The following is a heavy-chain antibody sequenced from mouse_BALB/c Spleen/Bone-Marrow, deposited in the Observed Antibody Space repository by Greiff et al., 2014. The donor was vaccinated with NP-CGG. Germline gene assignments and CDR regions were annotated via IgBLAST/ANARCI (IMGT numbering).Heavy chain of an antibody. V-gene: IGHV1S81*02. D-gene: IGHD2-3*01. Sequence: QVTLKESGAELVKPGASVRLSCKASGYSFTTYWIHWVKQRPGQGLEWIGEINPSNGRTNYNEKFKSKATLTVDKSSSTAYMQLSSLTSEDSAVYYCARYDGPAWFAYWGQGTLVTVSA. CDR2: INPSNGRT. J-gene: IGHJ3*01. CDR3: ARYDGPAWFAY. CDR1: GYSFTTYW.